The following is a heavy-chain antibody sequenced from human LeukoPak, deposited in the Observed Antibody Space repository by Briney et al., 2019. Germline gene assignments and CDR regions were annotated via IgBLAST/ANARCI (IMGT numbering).Heavy chain of an antibody. J-gene: IGHJ4*02. CDR3: ARDAADGATPDH. V-gene: IGHV3-21*01. CDR2: ISSSSSYI. D-gene: IGHD4-17*01. Sequence: GGSLRLSCAASGFTFSSYSMTWVRQAPGKGLEWVSSISSSSSYIYYADSVKGRFTISRDNAKNSLHLQMNSLRAEDTAAYYCARDAADGATPDHWGQGTLVTVSS. CDR1: GFTFSSYS.